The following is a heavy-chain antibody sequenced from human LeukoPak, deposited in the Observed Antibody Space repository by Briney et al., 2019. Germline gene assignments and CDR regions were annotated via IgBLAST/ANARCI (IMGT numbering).Heavy chain of an antibody. J-gene: IGHJ6*02. D-gene: IGHD2-2*01. Sequence: ETLSLTCTVSGGSISSYYWSWIRQPAGKGLEWIGRIYTSGSTNYNPSLKSRVTMSVDTSKNQFSLKLSSVTAADTAVYYCASLSYCSSTSCYHYYGMDVWGQGTTVTVSS. V-gene: IGHV4-4*07. CDR3: ASLSYCSSTSCYHYYGMDV. CDR1: GGSISSYY. CDR2: IYTSGST.